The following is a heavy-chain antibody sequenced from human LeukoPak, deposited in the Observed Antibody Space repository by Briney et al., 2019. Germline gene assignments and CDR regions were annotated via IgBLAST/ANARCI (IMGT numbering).Heavy chain of an antibody. V-gene: IGHV4-34*01. CDR3: ARHCGDGYNYILFDP. CDR2: VYYSGNI. Sequence: ASDTLSLTYAVYGVSFSGYYWSWIRQPPGKGLEWIGRVYYSGNIYHSPSLMSRVTLSVDTSKNQFSLRLSSVTAADTAMYYCARHCGDGYNYILFDPGGQGTLVTVSS. D-gene: IGHD5-24*01. CDR1: GVSFSGYY. J-gene: IGHJ5*02.